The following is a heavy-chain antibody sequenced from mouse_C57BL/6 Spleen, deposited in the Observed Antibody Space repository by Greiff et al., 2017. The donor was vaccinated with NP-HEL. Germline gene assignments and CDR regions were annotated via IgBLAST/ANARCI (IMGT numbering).Heavy chain of an antibody. Sequence: QVQLQQPGAELVKPGASVKLSCKASGYTFTSYWMHWVKQRPGRGLEWIGRIDPNSGGTKYNEKFKSKATLTVDKPSSTAYMQLSCLTSEDSAVXYCARDGDGNYQAWFAYWGQGALVTVSA. CDR2: IDPNSGGT. J-gene: IGHJ3*01. D-gene: IGHD2-1*01. CDR3: ARDGDGNYQAWFAY. V-gene: IGHV1-72*01. CDR1: GYTFTSYW.